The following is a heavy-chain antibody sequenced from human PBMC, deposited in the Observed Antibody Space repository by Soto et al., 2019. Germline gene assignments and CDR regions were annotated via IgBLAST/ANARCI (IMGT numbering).Heavy chain of an antibody. D-gene: IGHD3-10*01. CDR1: GFSLSTSGVG. Sequence: SGPTLVNPTQTLTLTCTFSGFSLSTSGVGVGWIRQPPGKALEWLALIYWNDDKRYSPSLKSRLTITKDTSKNQVVLTMTNMDPVETATYYCEHKSWGVIPAHYYYYGMDVWGQGTTVTVSS. J-gene: IGHJ6*02. V-gene: IGHV2-5*01. CDR3: EHKSWGVIPAHYYYYGMDV. CDR2: IYWNDDK.